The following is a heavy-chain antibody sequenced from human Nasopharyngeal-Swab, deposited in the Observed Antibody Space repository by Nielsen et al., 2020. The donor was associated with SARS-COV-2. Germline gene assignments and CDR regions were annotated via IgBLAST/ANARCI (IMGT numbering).Heavy chain of an antibody. CDR1: GGSISSYY. Sequence: SATLPLTWTVSGGSISSYYWSWIRQPPGKGLEWIGYIYYSGSTNYNPSLKSRVTISVDTSKNQFSLKLSSVTAADTAVYYCARGSGWTLDYWGQGTLVTVSS. J-gene: IGHJ4*02. D-gene: IGHD6-19*01. V-gene: IGHV4-59*01. CDR2: IYYSGST. CDR3: ARGSGWTLDY.